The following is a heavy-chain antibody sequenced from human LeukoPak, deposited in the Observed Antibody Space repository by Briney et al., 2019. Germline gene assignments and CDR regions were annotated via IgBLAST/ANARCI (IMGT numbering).Heavy chain of an antibody. CDR3: ARDRCSGGSCHNWYFDL. V-gene: IGHV1-69*05. D-gene: IGHD2-15*01. CDR1: GGTFSSYA. J-gene: IGHJ2*01. Sequence: ASVKVSCKASGGTFSSYAISGVRQAPGQGLEWMGGIIPIFGTANYAQKFQGRVTITTDESTSTAYMELSSLRSEDTAVYYCARDRCSGGSCHNWYFDLWGRGTLVTVSS. CDR2: IIPIFGTA.